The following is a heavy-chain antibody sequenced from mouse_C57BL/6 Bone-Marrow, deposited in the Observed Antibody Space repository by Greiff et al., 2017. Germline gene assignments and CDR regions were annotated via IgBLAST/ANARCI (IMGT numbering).Heavy chain of an antibody. D-gene: IGHD2-4*01. Sequence: VKLQESGPGLVQPSQSLSITCTVSGFSLTSYGVHWVRQSPGKGLEWLGVLWSGGSTDYNAAFISRLSTSKNNSKSQVFFKMNSLQADDTAIYYCARESFYYDYDGWYFDVWGTGTTVTVSS. J-gene: IGHJ1*03. CDR3: ARESFYYDYDGWYFDV. CDR1: GFSLTSYG. V-gene: IGHV2-2*01. CDR2: LWSGGST.